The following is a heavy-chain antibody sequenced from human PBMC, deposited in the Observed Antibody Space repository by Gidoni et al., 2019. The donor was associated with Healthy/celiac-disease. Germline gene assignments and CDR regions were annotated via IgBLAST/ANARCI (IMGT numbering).Heavy chain of an antibody. V-gene: IGHV3-30*18. J-gene: IGHJ4*02. CDR1: GFTFSSYG. Sequence: QGQLVESGGGGVQPERSLRLSCADAGFTFSSYGMHWVHQAPGKGLEWVAVISYDGSNKYYADSVKRLFTISRDNSKNTLYLQMNSLRAEHTAVYYCAKDAVDTAMVADQTFWGQGTLVTVSS. D-gene: IGHD5-18*01. CDR3: AKDAVDTAMVADQTF. CDR2: ISYDGSNK.